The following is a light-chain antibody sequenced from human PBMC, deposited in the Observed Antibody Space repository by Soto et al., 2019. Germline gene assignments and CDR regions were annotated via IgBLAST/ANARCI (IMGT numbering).Light chain of an antibody. CDR3: QQYYITPET. CDR1: QSVLYSSKNKNY. Sequence: DIVMTQSPDSLAVSLGERATINCKSSQSVLYSSKNKNYLAWYQQKPGQPPKLLIYWASTRESGVPDRFSGSGAGTDFTLTISSLQAEEVAVSYCQQYYITPETFGQGTKLEIK. V-gene: IGKV4-1*01. CDR2: WAS. J-gene: IGKJ2*01.